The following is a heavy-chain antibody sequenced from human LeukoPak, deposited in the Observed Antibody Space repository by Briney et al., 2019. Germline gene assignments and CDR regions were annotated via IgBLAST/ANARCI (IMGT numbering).Heavy chain of an antibody. D-gene: IGHD2-2*01. Sequence: ASVKVSCKASGYTFTSYGISWVRQAPGQGLEWMGWISAYNGNTNYAQKLQGRDTMTTDTSTSTAYMELRSLRSDDTAVYYCARYCSSTSCYAGRHLDYWGQGTLVTVSS. CDR2: ISAYNGNT. V-gene: IGHV1-18*01. CDR3: ARYCSSTSCYAGRHLDY. J-gene: IGHJ4*02. CDR1: GYTFTSYG.